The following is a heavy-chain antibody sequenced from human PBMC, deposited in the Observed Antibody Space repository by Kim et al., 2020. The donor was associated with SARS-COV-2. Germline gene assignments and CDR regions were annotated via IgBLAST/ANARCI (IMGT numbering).Heavy chain of an antibody. CDR3: ARDYGYATSGSDF. Sequence: GGSLRLSCAASGFTFSSYWMHWVRQTPGKGLVWVSRINSDASTTTYADSVEGRFTTSRDNAKNTLYLQMNSLIAEDTAVYYCARDYGYATSGSDFWGQGT. J-gene: IGHJ4*02. CDR1: GFTFSSYW. D-gene: IGHD3-22*01. V-gene: IGHV3-74*01. CDR2: INSDASTT.